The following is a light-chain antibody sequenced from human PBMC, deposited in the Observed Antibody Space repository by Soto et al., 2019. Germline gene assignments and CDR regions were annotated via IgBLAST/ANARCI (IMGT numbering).Light chain of an antibody. CDR3: QQYNSWSQA. J-gene: IGKJ4*01. V-gene: IGKV3-15*01. Sequence: EIVMTQSPATLSVPPRERATLSCMASQSVSSNLTWYQQKPGKAPRLLIYGASTRASGIPARFSGSGSGTEFTLTISSLQPEDFAVYYCQQYNSWSQAFGGGTKVDIK. CDR1: QSVSSN. CDR2: GAS.